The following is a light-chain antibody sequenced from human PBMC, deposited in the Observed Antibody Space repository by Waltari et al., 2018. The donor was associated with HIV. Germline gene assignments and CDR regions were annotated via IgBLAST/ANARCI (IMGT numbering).Light chain of an antibody. V-gene: IGLV2-23*02. Sequence: QSALTQPASVSGSPGQSITISCTGTSSDVGSYNYVSWYQQHPGKAPKLMIYEVSNRPSGISNRFSGSKSGNTASLTISGLQAEDEAYYYCSSYAGSNIWVFGGGTKLTVL. CDR2: EVS. CDR3: SSYAGSNIWV. CDR1: SSDVGSYNY. J-gene: IGLJ3*02.